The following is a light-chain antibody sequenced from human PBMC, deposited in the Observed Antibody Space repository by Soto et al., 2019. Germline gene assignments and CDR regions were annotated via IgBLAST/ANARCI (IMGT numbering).Light chain of an antibody. Sequence: QSALTQPPSASGSPGQSLTISCKGSNRDVGAYKYVSWYQQRPGTAPKMIIFEVSNRPSGVSNRFSGSKSGNTASLTISGLQAEDEADYYCSSYTSSSTLDVVFGGGTQLTVL. CDR3: SSYTSSSTLDVV. J-gene: IGLJ2*01. CDR2: EVS. CDR1: NRDVGAYKY. V-gene: IGLV2-14*01.